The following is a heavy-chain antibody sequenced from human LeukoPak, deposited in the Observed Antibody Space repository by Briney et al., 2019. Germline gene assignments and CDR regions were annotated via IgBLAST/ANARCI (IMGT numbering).Heavy chain of an antibody. CDR1: GGSIRSYY. J-gene: IGHJ4*02. CDR3: ARGGGSPEF. CDR2: IYYSGST. D-gene: IGHD1-26*01. Sequence: SETLSLTCGVSGGSIRSYYWSCIRQPPGEGLEWIGYIYYSGSTKYNPSLESRVTISVDTSKSQFSLKLSSVTTADTAVYYCARGGGSPEFWGQGTQVTVSS. V-gene: IGHV4-59*01.